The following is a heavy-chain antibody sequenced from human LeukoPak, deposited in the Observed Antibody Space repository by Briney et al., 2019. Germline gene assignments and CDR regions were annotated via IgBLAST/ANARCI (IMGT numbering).Heavy chain of an antibody. CDR1: GYTFTSYD. CDR3: ARVARRIAAAGKGAWFDP. V-gene: IGHV1-8*01. CDR2: MNPNSGNT. J-gene: IGHJ5*02. Sequence: ASVKVSCKASGYTFTSYDINWVRQATGQGLEWMRWMNPNSGNTGYAQKFQGRVTMTRNTSISTAYMELSSLRSEDTAVYYCARVARRIAAAGKGAWFDPWGQGTLVTVSS. D-gene: IGHD6-13*01.